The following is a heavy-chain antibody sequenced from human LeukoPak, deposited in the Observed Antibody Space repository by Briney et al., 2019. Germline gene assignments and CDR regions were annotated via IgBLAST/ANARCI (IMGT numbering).Heavy chain of an antibody. D-gene: IGHD6-13*01. Sequence: GASVKVSCKASGGTFSSYAISWVRQAPGQGLEWMGGIIPIFGTANYAQKFQGRVTITADESTSTAYMELSSLRSEDTAVYYCARDWYSSSWSPGDYYYGMDVWGQGTTVTVSS. J-gene: IGHJ6*02. CDR2: IIPIFGTA. CDR1: GGTFSSYA. V-gene: IGHV1-69*13. CDR3: ARDWYSSSWSPGDYYYGMDV.